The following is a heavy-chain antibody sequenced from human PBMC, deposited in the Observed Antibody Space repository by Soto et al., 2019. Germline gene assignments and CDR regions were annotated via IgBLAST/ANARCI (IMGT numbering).Heavy chain of an antibody. Sequence: SETLSLTCAVSGGSISSSNWWSWVRQPPGKGLEWIGEIYHSGSTNYNPSLKSRVTISVDKSKNQFSLKLSSVTAADTAVCYCARANTVTTGEYYFDYWGQGTLVTVSS. CDR1: GGSISSSNW. V-gene: IGHV4-4*02. J-gene: IGHJ4*02. CDR2: IYHSGST. CDR3: ARANTVTTGEYYFDY. D-gene: IGHD4-17*01.